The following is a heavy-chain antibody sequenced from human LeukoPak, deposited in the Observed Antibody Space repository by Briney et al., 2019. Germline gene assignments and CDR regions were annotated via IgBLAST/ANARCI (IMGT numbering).Heavy chain of an antibody. J-gene: IGHJ3*02. V-gene: IGHV1-2*02. D-gene: IGHD2-2*02. CDR1: GYTFADYY. Sequence: ASVKVSCKASGYTFADYYMHWARQAPGQGLEWMGWINPNSGGTNYAQKFQGRVTMTRDTSIRTAYMELSRLRSDDTAVYYCAIEFATVVVSAVISAFDIWGQGTMVTVSS. CDR3: AIEFATVVVSAVISAFDI. CDR2: INPNSGGT.